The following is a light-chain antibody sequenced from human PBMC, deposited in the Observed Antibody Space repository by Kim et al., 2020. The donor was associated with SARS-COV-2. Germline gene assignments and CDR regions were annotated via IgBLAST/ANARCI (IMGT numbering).Light chain of an antibody. Sequence: QSVLTQPPSVSAAPGHKVTISCSGSRSNIGNNPVSWYQQFPGTAPRLIIYDNVNRPSGIPDRFSSSKYGTSATLVITGLRTADDADYYCGTWDSSLSVGVFGGGTKVTVL. V-gene: IGLV1-51*01. CDR2: DNV. CDR1: RSNIGNNP. CDR3: GTWDSSLSVGV. J-gene: IGLJ3*02.